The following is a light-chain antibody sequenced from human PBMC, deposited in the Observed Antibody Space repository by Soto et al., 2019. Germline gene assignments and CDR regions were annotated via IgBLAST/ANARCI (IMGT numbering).Light chain of an antibody. CDR3: RSYSSSSTLV. Sequence: QSVLTQPASVSGSPGQSITISCTGTSSDVGAYNYVSWYQQHPGKAPKLLIYDVSNRPSGVSNRFSGSKSGNTASLTISGLQAEDESDYYCRSYSSSSTLVFGTGNKVTVL. CDR1: SSDVGAYNY. V-gene: IGLV2-14*01. CDR2: DVS. J-gene: IGLJ1*01.